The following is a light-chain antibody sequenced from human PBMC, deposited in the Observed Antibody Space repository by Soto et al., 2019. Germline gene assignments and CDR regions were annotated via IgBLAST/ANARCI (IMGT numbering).Light chain of an antibody. CDR2: GVS. Sequence: EVVMTQSPGTLSVSPGERATLSCRASQSISRNLAWYQQKPGRAPRLLIYGVSTRSTGIPARFSGSGSETDFTLTISSLLSEDFAVYYCQQYNNWPPYTFGQGTKVEF. V-gene: IGKV3-15*01. CDR1: QSISRN. J-gene: IGKJ2*01. CDR3: QQYNNWPPYT.